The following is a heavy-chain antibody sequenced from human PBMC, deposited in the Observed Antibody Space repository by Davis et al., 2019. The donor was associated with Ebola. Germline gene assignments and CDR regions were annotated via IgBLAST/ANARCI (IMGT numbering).Heavy chain of an antibody. Sequence: SLIIPCAASGFTFSSYGMHRVRQAPGKGLEWVGVISYDGSNKYYADSVKGRFTISRDNSKNTLYLQMNSLRAEDTAVYYCARDRFSESFDYWGQGTLVTVSS. CDR3: ARDRFSESFDY. D-gene: IGHD3-3*01. J-gene: IGHJ4*02. V-gene: IGHV3-30*19. CDR2: ISYDGSNK. CDR1: GFTFSSYG.